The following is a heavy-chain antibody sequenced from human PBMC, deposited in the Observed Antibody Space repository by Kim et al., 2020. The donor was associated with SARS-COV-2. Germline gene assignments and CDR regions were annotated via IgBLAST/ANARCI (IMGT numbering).Heavy chain of an antibody. CDR2: IVVGSGNT. V-gene: IGHV1-58*01. CDR1: GFSFTNSA. J-gene: IGHJ5*02. CDR3: AAVGYYDSSHLGWFDP. Sequence: SVKVSCKASGFSFTNSAVQWARQARGQRLEWIGWIVVGSGNTNYAQKFQERVTITRDMSTSTAYMQLSSLRSEDTAVYYCAAVGYYDSSHLGWFDPWGQGTLVTVSS. D-gene: IGHD3-22*01.